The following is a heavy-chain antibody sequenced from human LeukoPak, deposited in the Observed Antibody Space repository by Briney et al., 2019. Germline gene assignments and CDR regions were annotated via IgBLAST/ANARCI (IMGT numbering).Heavy chain of an antibody. V-gene: IGHV6-1*01. CDR3: ARDLGSSGWYTFDF. J-gene: IGHJ4*02. Sequence: PSQTLSVPCAIPGDSVSSKNGAWNWTRQSPSRGLEWLGRTYYRSQWYSDFAFSVGGRAGINADTSKNECSLQLHSVTPEDTAVYYCARDLGSSGWYTFDFWGQGSLVTVTS. CDR2: TYYRSQWYS. CDR1: GDSVSSKNGA. D-gene: IGHD6-19*01.